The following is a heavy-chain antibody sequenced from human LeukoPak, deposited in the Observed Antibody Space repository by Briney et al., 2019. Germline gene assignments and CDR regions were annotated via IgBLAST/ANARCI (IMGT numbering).Heavy chain of an antibody. J-gene: IGHJ4*02. CDR2: IYPGDSDT. CDR3: ARGLYYGSGKVPFDY. Sequence: GESLKISCKGSGYSLTSYWIGWVRQMPGKGLEWMGIIYPGDSDTRYSPSFQGQVTISADKSISTAYLQWSSLKASDTAMYYCARGLYYGSGKVPFDYWGQGTLVTVSS. CDR1: GYSLTSYW. D-gene: IGHD3-10*01. V-gene: IGHV5-51*01.